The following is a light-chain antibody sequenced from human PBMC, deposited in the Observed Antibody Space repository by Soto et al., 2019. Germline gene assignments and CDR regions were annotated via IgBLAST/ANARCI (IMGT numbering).Light chain of an antibody. J-gene: IGLJ2*01. CDR1: SSNIGAGYD. V-gene: IGLV1-40*01. CDR2: GSR. CDR3: QSYDSSLSGSV. Sequence: QPVLTQPPSVSGAPGQRVTISCTGSSSNIGAGYDVHWYQQLPGTAPKLLIYGSRNRPSGVPDRFSGSKSGTSASLAITGLQAEDEADYYCQSYDSSLSGSVFGGGTKLTVL.